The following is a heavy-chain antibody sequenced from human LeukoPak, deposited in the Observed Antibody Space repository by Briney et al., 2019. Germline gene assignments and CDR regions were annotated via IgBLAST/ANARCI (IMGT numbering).Heavy chain of an antibody. CDR3: ATGIRWLDY. D-gene: IGHD4-23*01. V-gene: IGHV1-24*01. Sequence: ASVTVSCKVSGYTLTELSMHWVRQAPGKGREWMGGFDPEDGETIYAQKFQGRVTITEDTSTDTAYMELSSLRSEDTAVYYCATGIRWLDYWGQGTLVTVSS. CDR1: GYTLTELS. CDR2: FDPEDGET. J-gene: IGHJ4*02.